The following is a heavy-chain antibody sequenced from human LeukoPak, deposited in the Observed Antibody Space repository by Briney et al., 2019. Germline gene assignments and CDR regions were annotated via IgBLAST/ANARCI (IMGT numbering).Heavy chain of an antibody. V-gene: IGHV1-69*05. CDR1: GGTFSSYA. Sequence: ASVKVSCKASGGTFSSYAISWVRQAPGQGLEWMGGIIPIFGTANYAQKFQGRVTITTDESTSTAYMELSSLRSEDTAVYYCAREGDGYPWYFDYWGQGTLATVSS. J-gene: IGHJ4*02. CDR3: AREGDGYPWYFDY. D-gene: IGHD5-24*01. CDR2: IIPIFGTA.